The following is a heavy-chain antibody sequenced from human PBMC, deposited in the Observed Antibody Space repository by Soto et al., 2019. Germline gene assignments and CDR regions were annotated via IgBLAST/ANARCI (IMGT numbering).Heavy chain of an antibody. CDR1: GFTFSSYA. CDR3: AREIGCSSTSCSYFDY. CDR2: ISYDGSNK. J-gene: IGHJ4*02. V-gene: IGHV3-30-3*01. Sequence: PGGSLRLSCAASGFTFSSYAMHWVRQAPGKGLEWVAVISYDGSNKYYADSVKGRFTISRDNSKNTLYLQMNSLRAEDTAVYYCAREIGCSSTSCSYFDYWGQGTLVTVSS. D-gene: IGHD2-2*01.